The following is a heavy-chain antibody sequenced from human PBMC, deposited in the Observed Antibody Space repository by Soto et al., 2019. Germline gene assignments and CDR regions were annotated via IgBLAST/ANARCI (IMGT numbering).Heavy chain of an antibody. Sequence: QLKLVQSGAEVKKPGASVKVSCKASGYTFLSFDIAWVRQAPGQGLEWMGWISTNNGETGYAKTLQGRVTLTTDRSTRTSYMELSSRCDDDTVYYCCTIDLAPNYWYDHWGQGTLVTVSS. V-gene: IGHV1-18*01. CDR2: ISTNNGET. CDR1: GYTFLSFD. CDR3: TIDLAPNYWYDH. J-gene: IGHJ5*02.